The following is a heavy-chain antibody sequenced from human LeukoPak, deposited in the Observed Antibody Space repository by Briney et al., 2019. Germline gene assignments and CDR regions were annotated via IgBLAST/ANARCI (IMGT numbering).Heavy chain of an antibody. CDR1: GGSISSSSYH. CDR2: IYYAGST. Sequence: PSETLSLTCSVSGGSISSSSYHWGWVRQPPGTGLEWIGSIYYAGSTYYNPSLKSRVTISVDTSKNQFSLKLSSVTAADTAVYYCARERNYGDYGYWGQGTLVTVSS. J-gene: IGHJ4*02. D-gene: IGHD4-17*01. CDR3: ARERNYGDYGY. V-gene: IGHV4-39*07.